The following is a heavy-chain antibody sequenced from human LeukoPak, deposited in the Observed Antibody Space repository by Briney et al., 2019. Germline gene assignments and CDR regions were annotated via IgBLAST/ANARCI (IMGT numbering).Heavy chain of an antibody. CDR1: GGSINSGGYY. Sequence: SQTLSLTCTVSGGSINSGGYYWSWIRQHPGKGLEWIGYIYYSGSTYYNPSLKSQVTILIDTSKNQFSLKLSSVTAADTAVYYCARAPWGGSVDYWGQGTLVTVSS. CDR3: ARAPWGGSVDY. V-gene: IGHV4-31*01. D-gene: IGHD3-10*01. CDR2: IYYSGST. J-gene: IGHJ4*02.